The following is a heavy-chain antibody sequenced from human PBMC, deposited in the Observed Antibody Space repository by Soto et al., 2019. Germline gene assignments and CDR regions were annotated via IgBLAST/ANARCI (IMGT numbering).Heavy chain of an antibody. CDR3: ARPHSAAFASAAES. J-gene: IGHJ5*02. CDR2: VSDVERA. Sequence: EVRLVESGGGLIQPGGSLRLSCVVSGFSVSSNYMSWVRAAPGKGLEWVTVVSDVERANYADSVKGRFTVSRDISKRTVFFPMNSLRAEDSAVYYCARPHSAAFASAAESWGQGTLVIVSS. CDR1: GFSVSSNY. D-gene: IGHD1-26*01. V-gene: IGHV3-53*01.